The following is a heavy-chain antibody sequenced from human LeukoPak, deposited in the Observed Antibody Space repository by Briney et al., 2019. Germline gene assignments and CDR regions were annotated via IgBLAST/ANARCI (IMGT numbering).Heavy chain of an antibody. V-gene: IGHV3-30*02. J-gene: IGHJ5*02. CDR3: ASRGITGTTSYNYFDP. Sequence: GGSLRLSCAASGFTFSIYGMHWVRQAPGKGLEWVAFIWFDGSNKYYADSVKGRFTISRDNSKNTLYLQMNSLRADDTAVYYCASRGITGTTSYNYFDPWGRGTLVTVSP. D-gene: IGHD1-7*01. CDR1: GFTFSIYG. CDR2: IWFDGSNK.